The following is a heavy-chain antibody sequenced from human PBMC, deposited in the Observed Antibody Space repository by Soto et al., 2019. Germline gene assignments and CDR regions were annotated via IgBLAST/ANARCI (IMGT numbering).Heavy chain of an antibody. CDR3: ARSMVRGVIITKRSGYYYGMDV. CDR1: GYTFTSYG. CDR2: ISAYNGNT. D-gene: IGHD3-10*01. J-gene: IGHJ6*02. V-gene: IGHV1-18*01. Sequence: GASVKVSCKASGYTFTSYGISWVRQAPGQGLEWMGWISAYNGNTNYAQKLQGRVTMTTDTSMSTAYMELRSLRSDDTAVYYCARSMVRGVIITKRSGYYYGMDVWGQGTTVTVSS.